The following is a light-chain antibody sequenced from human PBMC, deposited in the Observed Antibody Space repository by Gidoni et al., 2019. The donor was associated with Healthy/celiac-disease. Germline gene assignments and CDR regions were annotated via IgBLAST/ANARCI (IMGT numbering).Light chain of an antibody. J-gene: IGKJ4*01. CDR2: DAA. V-gene: IGKV3-11*01. CDR1: QSVSSY. CDR3: QQRSNWPPVT. Sequence: VLTQSPATLSLSPGERATLSCSASQSVSSYLAWYQQNPGQAPRLLIYDAANRATGSTARFSGSGSGTDFTITISSREPEDFAVYYCQQRSNWPPVTFGGGTKVEIK.